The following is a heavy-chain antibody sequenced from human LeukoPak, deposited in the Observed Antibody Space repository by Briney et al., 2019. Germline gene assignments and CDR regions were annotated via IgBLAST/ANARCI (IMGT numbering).Heavy chain of an antibody. CDR3: ARLVLTANWFDP. CDR1: GGSISSSSYY. D-gene: IGHD2-21*02. V-gene: IGHV4-39*07. J-gene: IGHJ5*02. CDR2: IYYSGST. Sequence: SETLSLTCTVSGGSISSSSYYWGWIRQPPGKGLEWIGSIYYSGSTYYNPSLKSRVTISVDTSKNQFSLKLSSVTAADTAVYYCARLVLTANWFDPWGQGTLVTVSS.